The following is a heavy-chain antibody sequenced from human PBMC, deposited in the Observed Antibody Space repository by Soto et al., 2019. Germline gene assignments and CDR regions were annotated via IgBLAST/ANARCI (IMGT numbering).Heavy chain of an antibody. J-gene: IGHJ4*02. V-gene: IGHV3-23*01. CDR1: GLTFSSYA. CDR3: AKSIPVPHEAYYFDY. CDR2: ISGSGGST. D-gene: IGHD1-1*01. Sequence: PGGSLRLSCAASGLTFSSYAMSWVRQATGKGLEWVSAISGSGGSTYYADSVKGRFTISRDNSKNTLYLQMNSLRAEDTAVYYCAKSIPVPHEAYYFDYWGQGTLVTVSS.